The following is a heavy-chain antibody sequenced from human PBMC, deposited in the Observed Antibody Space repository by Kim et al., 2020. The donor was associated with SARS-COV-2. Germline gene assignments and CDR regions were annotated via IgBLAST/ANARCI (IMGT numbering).Heavy chain of an antibody. J-gene: IGHJ5*02. V-gene: IGHV4-34*01. D-gene: IGHD5-12*01. Sequence: YNPSLKSRVTISIDTSKNQFSLKLSSVTAADTAVYYCARGDGVATIFWFDPWGQGTLVTVSS. CDR3: ARGDGVATIFWFDP.